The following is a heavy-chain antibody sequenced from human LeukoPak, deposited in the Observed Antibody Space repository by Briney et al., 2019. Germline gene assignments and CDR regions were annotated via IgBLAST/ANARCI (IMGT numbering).Heavy chain of an antibody. D-gene: IGHD6-13*01. Sequence: GGSLRLSCAASGFTFSSYWMSWVRQAPGKGLEWVANIKQDGSEKYYVDSVKGRFTISRDNAKNSLYLQMNSLRAEDTAVYYCARDLLRTWGIAAAGTGYWGQGTLVTVSS. CDR3: ARDLLRTWGIAAAGTGY. V-gene: IGHV3-7*01. CDR1: GFTFSSYW. CDR2: IKQDGSEK. J-gene: IGHJ4*02.